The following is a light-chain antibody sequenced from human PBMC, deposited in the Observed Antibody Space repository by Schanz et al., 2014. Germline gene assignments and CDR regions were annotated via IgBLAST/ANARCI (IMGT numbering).Light chain of an antibody. V-gene: IGLV4-69*01. CDR1: SGHSTYA. CDR2: VTSDGSH. Sequence: QPVLTQSPSASASLGASVKLTCTLSSGHSTYAIAWHQQQPEKGPRYLMKVTSDGSHIKGDGIPDRFSGSSSGAERYLTISSLQSEDEADYYCQTWGTANPVFGGGTKLTVL. J-gene: IGLJ3*02. CDR3: QTWGTANPV.